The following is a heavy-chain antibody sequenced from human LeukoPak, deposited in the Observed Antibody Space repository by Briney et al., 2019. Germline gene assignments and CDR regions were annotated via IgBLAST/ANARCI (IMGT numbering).Heavy chain of an antibody. Sequence: SETLSLTCTVSGGSISRYYWSWIRQPAGKGLEWIGRIYTTGSTNYNPSLKSRVTMSVDTSKNQFSLKLSSVTAADTAVYYCAREALLRYYFDYWGQGILVTVSS. CDR1: GGSISRYY. J-gene: IGHJ4*02. CDR2: IYTTGST. CDR3: AREALLRYYFDY. V-gene: IGHV4-4*07.